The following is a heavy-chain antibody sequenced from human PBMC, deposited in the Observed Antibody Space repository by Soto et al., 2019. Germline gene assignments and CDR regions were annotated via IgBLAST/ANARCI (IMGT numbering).Heavy chain of an antibody. V-gene: IGHV4-39*01. Sequence: PSETPSLTCTVSGGSISSSSYYWGWIRQPPGKGLEWIGSIYYSGSTYYNPSLKSRVTISVDTSKNQFSLKLSSVTAADTAVYYCARHLSSGWDDAFDIWGQGTMVTVSS. J-gene: IGHJ3*02. D-gene: IGHD6-19*01. CDR3: ARHLSSGWDDAFDI. CDR2: IYYSGST. CDR1: GGSISSSSYY.